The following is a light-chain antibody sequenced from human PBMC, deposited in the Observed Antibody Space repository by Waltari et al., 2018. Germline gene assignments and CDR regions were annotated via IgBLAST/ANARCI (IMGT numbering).Light chain of an antibody. Sequence: QSALTQPASVSGSPGQSITISCTGTSSDVGGHNYVSWYQQHPGKAPKLMIYDVSNRPSGLSNRFSGAKSGNTASLTISGLQAEDEADYYCSSYTSSSTIVVFGGGTKLTVL. CDR3: SSYTSSSTIVV. J-gene: IGLJ2*01. CDR2: DVS. V-gene: IGLV2-14*01. CDR1: SSDVGGHNY.